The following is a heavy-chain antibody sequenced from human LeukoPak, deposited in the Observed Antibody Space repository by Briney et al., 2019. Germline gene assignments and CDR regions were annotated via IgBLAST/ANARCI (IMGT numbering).Heavy chain of an antibody. CDR1: GGSISSSCYY. D-gene: IGHD6-19*01. J-gene: IGHJ4*02. Sequence: SETLSLTCTVSGGSISSSCYYWGWIRQPPGKGLEWIGSIYYSGSTYYNPSLKSRVTMSVDTSKNQFSLKLNSVTAADTAVYYCASQDYSSGWYYFDYWGQGTLVTVSS. V-gene: IGHV4-39*01. CDR3: ASQDYSSGWYYFDY. CDR2: IYYSGST.